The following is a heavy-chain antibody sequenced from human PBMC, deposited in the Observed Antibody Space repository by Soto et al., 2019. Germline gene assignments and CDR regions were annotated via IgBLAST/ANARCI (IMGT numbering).Heavy chain of an antibody. CDR3: ARDYYYSVDV. Sequence: EMQLVESGGGLVQPGGSLRLSCVVSGFTFSTTWMHWVRQAPGKGLVWVSRIDADDSSATYADSVKGRFTISRDNSKNTFYLQMNSLRPEDTAVYYCARDYYYSVDVWGQGTSVTVSS. J-gene: IGHJ6*02. CDR2: IDADDSSA. V-gene: IGHV3-74*03. CDR1: GFTFSTTW. D-gene: IGHD3-10*01.